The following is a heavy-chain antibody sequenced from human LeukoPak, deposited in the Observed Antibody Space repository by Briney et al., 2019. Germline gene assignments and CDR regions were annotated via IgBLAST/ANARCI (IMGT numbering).Heavy chain of an antibody. CDR1: GCTFSGYY. Sequence: SETLSLTCAVYGCTFSGYYWSWLRQPPGKGLEWIGEINHSGSTNYNPSLKSRVTILVITSKNQLSLELFAVTAADSDVYYCARGPKPITMVRGVICPLDYWGQGTLVTVSS. CDR3: ARGPKPITMVRGVICPLDY. D-gene: IGHD3-10*01. J-gene: IGHJ4*02. CDR2: INHSGST. V-gene: IGHV4-34*01.